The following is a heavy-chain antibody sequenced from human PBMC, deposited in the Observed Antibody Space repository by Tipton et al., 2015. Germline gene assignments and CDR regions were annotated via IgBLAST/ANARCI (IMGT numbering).Heavy chain of an antibody. CDR2: IYYTGST. CDR1: GGPISSSSHH. J-gene: IGHJ4*02. D-gene: IGHD3-9*01. V-gene: IGHV4-39*01. Sequence: LRLSCNVSGGPISSSSHHWAWIRQPPGKGLEWIGHIYYTGSTNYNPSLKSRVTISLDTSTTQLSLKLSSVTAADTAVYYCACQDYDSLTRDYQTVDYWGQGTLVTVSS. CDR3: ACQDYDSLTRDYQTVDY.